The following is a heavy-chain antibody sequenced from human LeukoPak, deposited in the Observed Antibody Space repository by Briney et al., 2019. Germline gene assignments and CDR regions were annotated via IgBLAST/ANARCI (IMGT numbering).Heavy chain of an antibody. Sequence: GWSLRLSCAATGFRFSDYAVHWIRQAPGKGLEWVATISKDGYNTDYADSVKGRFTISRDNSKNTLYLQMNSLRVEDTALYYCARNDYGTYYFDYWGQGTLVTVSS. CDR2: ISKDGYNT. V-gene: IGHV3-30-3*01. CDR3: ARNDYGTYYFDY. CDR1: GFRFSDYA. D-gene: IGHD4-17*01. J-gene: IGHJ4*02.